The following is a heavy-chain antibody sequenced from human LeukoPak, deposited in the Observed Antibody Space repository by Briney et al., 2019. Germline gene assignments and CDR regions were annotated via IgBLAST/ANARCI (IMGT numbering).Heavy chain of an antibody. CDR2: IYYSGST. CDR1: GGSISSYY. J-gene: IGHJ1*01. Sequence: SETLSLTCTVSGGSISSYYWSWIRQPPGKGLEWIGYIYYSGSTNYNPSLKSRVTISVDTSKNQFSLKLSSVTAADTAVYYCASGDSSSWYRYFQHWGQGTLVTVSS. D-gene: IGHD6-13*01. V-gene: IGHV4-59*01. CDR3: ASGDSSSWYRYFQH.